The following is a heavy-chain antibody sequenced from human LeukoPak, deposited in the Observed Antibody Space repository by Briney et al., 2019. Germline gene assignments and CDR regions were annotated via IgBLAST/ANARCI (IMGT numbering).Heavy chain of an antibody. Sequence: GGSLRLSCAASGFTFSSYGMHWVRQAPGKGLEWVAFIRYDGSNKYYADSVKGRFTISRDNSKNTLYLQMNSLRAEDTAVYYCAKDLGSKEITPVDYWGQGTLVIVSS. CDR1: GFTFSSYG. D-gene: IGHD4-23*01. V-gene: IGHV3-30*02. CDR3: AKDLGSKEITPVDY. J-gene: IGHJ4*02. CDR2: IRYDGSNK.